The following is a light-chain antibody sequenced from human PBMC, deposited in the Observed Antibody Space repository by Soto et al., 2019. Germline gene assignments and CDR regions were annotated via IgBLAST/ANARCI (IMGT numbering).Light chain of an antibody. CDR2: DTS. Sequence: ATVSGSEGEEITLSSRASQGIGDTLAWYQQKPGQTPRLLIYDTSIRATGVPARFRGSKAGAEFTLTIAVLESQEFGVYYRQRYVTWPLDFGGGTKVDIK. CDR1: QGIGDT. CDR3: QRYVTWPLD. J-gene: IGKJ4*01. V-gene: IGKV3D-15*03.